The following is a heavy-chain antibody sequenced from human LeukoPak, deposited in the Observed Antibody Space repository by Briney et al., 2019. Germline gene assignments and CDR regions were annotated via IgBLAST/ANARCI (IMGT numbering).Heavy chain of an antibody. Sequence: GRSLRLSCVASGFTFSRYWMSWVRQAPGKGLEWVSVIYSGGSTYYADSVKGRFTISRDNSKNTLYLQMNSLRAEDTAVYYCARASPELGYCSSTSCYNYHYGMDVWGQGTTVTVSS. CDR3: ARASPELGYCSSTSCYNYHYGMDV. CDR2: IYSGGST. V-gene: IGHV3-53*01. J-gene: IGHJ6*02. D-gene: IGHD2-2*02. CDR1: GFTFSRYW.